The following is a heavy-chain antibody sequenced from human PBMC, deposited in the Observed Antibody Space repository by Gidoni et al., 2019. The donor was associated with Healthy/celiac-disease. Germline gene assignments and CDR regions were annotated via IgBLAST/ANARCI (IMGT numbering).Heavy chain of an antibody. Sequence: EVQLVESGGGLVQPGGSLRLSCAASGFTFSSYWMSGVRQAPGKGLEWVANIKQDGSEKYYVDSVKGRFTISRDNAKNSLYLQMNSLGAEDTAVYYCARETRVYWYFDLWGRGTLVTVSS. V-gene: IGHV3-7*01. J-gene: IGHJ2*01. CDR1: GFTFSSYW. CDR2: IKQDGSEK. CDR3: ARETRVYWYFDL.